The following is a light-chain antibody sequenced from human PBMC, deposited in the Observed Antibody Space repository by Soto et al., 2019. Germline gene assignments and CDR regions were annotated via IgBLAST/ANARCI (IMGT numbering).Light chain of an antibody. J-gene: IGLJ2*01. V-gene: IGLV2-11*01. CDR2: DVT. Sequence: QSVLTQPRSVSGSPGQSVTISCTGASSDVGGYNYVSWYQHHPGKAPKVMIYDVTKRPSGVPDRFSGSKSGNTASQTISGLQAEDEADYYCCSYAGSYTWVFGGGTKLTVL. CDR1: SSDVGGYNY. CDR3: CSYAGSYTWV.